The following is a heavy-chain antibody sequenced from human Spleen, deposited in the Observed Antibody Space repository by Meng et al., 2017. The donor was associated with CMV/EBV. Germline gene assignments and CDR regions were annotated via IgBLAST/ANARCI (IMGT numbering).Heavy chain of an antibody. Sequence: GGSLRLSCAGSGFTFNINWKTWVRQAPGKGLEWVAFIRYDGSNKYYADSVKGRFTISRDNSKNTLYLQMNSLRAEDTAVYYCAKDGPRYSSPVELPAYGMDVWGQGTTVTVSS. CDR1: GFTFNINW. V-gene: IGHV3-30*02. CDR2: IRYDGSNK. J-gene: IGHJ6*02. CDR3: AKDGPRYSSPVELPAYGMDV. D-gene: IGHD6-13*01.